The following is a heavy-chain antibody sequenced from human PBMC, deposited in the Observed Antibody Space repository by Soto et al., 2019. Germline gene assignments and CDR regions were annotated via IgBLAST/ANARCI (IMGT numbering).Heavy chain of an antibody. V-gene: IGHV1-69*01. Sequence: QVQLVQSGAEVKKPGSSVKVSCKASGGTFSSYAISWVRQAPGQGLEWMGGIIPIFGTANYAQKFQGRVTITADESTSTAYMELSSLRSEDTAVYYCARDPKHDFWSGYPNPYYYYGMDVWGQGTTVTVSS. J-gene: IGHJ6*02. CDR1: GGTFSSYA. CDR3: ARDPKHDFWSGYPNPYYYYGMDV. CDR2: IIPIFGTA. D-gene: IGHD3-3*01.